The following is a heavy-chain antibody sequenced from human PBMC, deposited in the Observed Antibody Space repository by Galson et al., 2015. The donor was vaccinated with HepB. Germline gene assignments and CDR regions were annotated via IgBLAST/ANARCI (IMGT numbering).Heavy chain of an antibody. CDR1: GGSISSSRYY. CDR2: IYYSGST. Sequence: TSTVSGGSISSSRYYWRSIRQPPGMGLEWIGRIYYSGSTYYNPALKGRVTISVDTSKNQFSLKLSSVTAADTAVYYCASRRDGYNYYYWGQGTLVTVSS. CDR3: ASRRDGYNYYY. J-gene: IGHJ4*02. D-gene: IGHD5-24*01. V-gene: IGHV4-39*01.